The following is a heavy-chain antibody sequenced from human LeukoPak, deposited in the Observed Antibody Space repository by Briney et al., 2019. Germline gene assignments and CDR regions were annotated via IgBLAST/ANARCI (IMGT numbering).Heavy chain of an antibody. Sequence: SVKVSCKASGGTFSSYAISWVRQAPGQGLAWMGGIIPIFGTANYAQKFQGRVTITADKSTSTAYMELSSLRSEDTAVYYCARDQKPGDRGDAFDIWGQGTMVTVSS. J-gene: IGHJ3*02. CDR2: IIPIFGTA. D-gene: IGHD4-17*01. CDR1: GGTFSSYA. CDR3: ARDQKPGDRGDAFDI. V-gene: IGHV1-69*06.